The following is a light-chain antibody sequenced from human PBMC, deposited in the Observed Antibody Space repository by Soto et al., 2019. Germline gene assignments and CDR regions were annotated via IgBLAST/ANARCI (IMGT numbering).Light chain of an antibody. V-gene: IGLV1-40*01. J-gene: IGLJ1*01. CDR2: GNS. CDR1: RSNIGAGYD. Sequence: QSVLTQPPSVSGATGQRVTISCTGRRSNIGAGYDVDWYQQLPGTAPKLLIYGNSNRPSGVPDRFSGSKSGTSASLAITGLQAEDEADYYCQSYDSSLSGSMVFGTGTKVTVL. CDR3: QSYDSSLSGSMV.